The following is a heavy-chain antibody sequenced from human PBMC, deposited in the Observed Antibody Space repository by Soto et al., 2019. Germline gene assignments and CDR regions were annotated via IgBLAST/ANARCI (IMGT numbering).Heavy chain of an antibody. CDR2: INAGNGNT. Sequence: QVKLVQSGAEVKKPGASVKVSCKASGYTFTSYAMHWVRQAPGQRLEWMGWINAGNGNTKYSQKFQGRVTITRDTSASTAYMELSSLRSEDTAVYYCARPLSLYYFDYWGQGTLVTVSS. J-gene: IGHJ4*02. CDR1: GYTFTSYA. V-gene: IGHV1-3*01. CDR3: ARPLSLYYFDY.